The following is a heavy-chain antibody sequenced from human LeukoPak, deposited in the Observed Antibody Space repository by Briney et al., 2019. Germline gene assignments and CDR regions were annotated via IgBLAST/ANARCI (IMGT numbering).Heavy chain of an antibody. CDR3: AKDVGKYDFWSGLYYYYYYMDV. CDR1: GFTFGDYY. CDR2: ISSSGSTI. D-gene: IGHD3-3*01. V-gene: IGHV3-11*01. J-gene: IGHJ6*03. Sequence: GGSLRLSCAASGFTFGDYYMSWIRQAPGKGLEWVSYISSSGSTIYYADSVEGRFTISRDNSRNTLYLQMNSLRAEDTAVYYCAKDVGKYDFWSGLYYYYYYMDVWGKGTTVTVSS.